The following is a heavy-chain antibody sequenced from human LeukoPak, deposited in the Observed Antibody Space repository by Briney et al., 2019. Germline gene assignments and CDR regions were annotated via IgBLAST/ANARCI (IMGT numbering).Heavy chain of an antibody. Sequence: GGSLRLSCAASGFTFSSYSMNWVRQAAGKGLEWVSSISSSSSYIYYADSVKGRFTISRDNAKNSLYLQMNSLRAEDTAVYYCARERDDAFDIWGQGTMVTVSS. V-gene: IGHV3-21*01. CDR3: ARERDDAFDI. CDR1: GFTFSSYS. J-gene: IGHJ3*02. CDR2: ISSSSSYI.